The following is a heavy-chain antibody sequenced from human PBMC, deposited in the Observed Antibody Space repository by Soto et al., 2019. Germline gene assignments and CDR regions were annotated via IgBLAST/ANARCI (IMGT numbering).Heavy chain of an antibody. CDR1: GDSINSSTYY. D-gene: IGHD3-22*01. Sequence: SATLSLTCTVSGDSINSSTYYWAWIRQPPGKGLEWLGSVYYSGTTYYNPSLKSRVTISVDTSRIHFSLKLISVTAADTSVYFCARQPYDSSDYFDYWGQGTLVTVSS. CDR2: VYYSGTT. J-gene: IGHJ4*02. V-gene: IGHV4-39*01. CDR3: ARQPYDSSDYFDY.